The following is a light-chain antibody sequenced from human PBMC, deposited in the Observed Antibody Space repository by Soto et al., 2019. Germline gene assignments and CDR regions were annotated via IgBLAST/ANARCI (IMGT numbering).Light chain of an antibody. V-gene: IGKV2-28*01. J-gene: IGKJ4*01. CDR3: MQALEIPLT. CDR2: LTS. CDR1: QGLLHSNGYNY. Sequence: DIVLIQSPLSLPVTPGEAASISCRSSQGLLHSNGYNYLDWYVQKPGQSPQLLIYLTSNLASGVPDRFSGSGSGTDFTLKISRVEAEDVGLYYCMQALEIPLTFGGGTKVDIK.